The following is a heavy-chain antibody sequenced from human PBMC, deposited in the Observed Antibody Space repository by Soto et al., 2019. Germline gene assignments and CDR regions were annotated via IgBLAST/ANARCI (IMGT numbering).Heavy chain of an antibody. CDR2: IYYSGST. CDR1: GGSISSGGYY. V-gene: IGHV4-31*03. Sequence: QVQLQESGPGLVKPSQTLSLTCTVSGGSISSGGYYWSWIRQHPGKCLEWIGYIYYSGSTYYNPSLKSRVTISVDTSKNQFSLKPSSVTAADTAVYYCARDLNLSYYFDYWGQGTLVTVSS. CDR3: ARDLNLSYYFDY. J-gene: IGHJ4*02.